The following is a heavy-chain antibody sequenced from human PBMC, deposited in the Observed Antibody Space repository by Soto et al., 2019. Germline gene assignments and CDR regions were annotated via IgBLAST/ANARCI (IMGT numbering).Heavy chain of an antibody. Sequence: QVQLVESGGGVVQPGRSLRLSCAASGFTFSSYGMHWVRQAPGKGLEWVAVIWYDGSNKYYADSVKGRFTISRDNSKNTLYQQMNSLRAEDTAVYYCARRGWYGDFFDYWVQGTLVTVSS. J-gene: IGHJ4*02. CDR3: ARRGWYGDFFDY. CDR1: GFTFSSYG. CDR2: IWYDGSNK. V-gene: IGHV3-33*01. D-gene: IGHD6-19*01.